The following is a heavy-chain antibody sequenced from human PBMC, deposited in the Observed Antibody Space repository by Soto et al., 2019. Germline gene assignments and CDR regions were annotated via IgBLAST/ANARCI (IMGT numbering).Heavy chain of an antibody. D-gene: IGHD4-17*01. CDR1: GFIFRNYA. CDR3: AREEYGAHYFDY. CDR2: ISYDATNK. J-gene: IGHJ4*02. V-gene: IGHV3-30-3*01. Sequence: GGSLRLSCAVSGFIFRNYAMHWVRQSPGKGLEWVAVISYDATNKYYADSVKGRFTISRDNSKNTLYLQMNSLRTEDTAVYYCAREEYGAHYFDYWGQGTLVTVSS.